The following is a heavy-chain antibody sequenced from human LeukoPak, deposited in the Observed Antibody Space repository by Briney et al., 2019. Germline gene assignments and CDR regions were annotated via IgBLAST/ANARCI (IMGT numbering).Heavy chain of an antibody. V-gene: IGHV3-11*06. CDR2: ISSSSSYI. D-gene: IGHD3-22*01. CDR1: GFTFSDYY. J-gene: IGHJ4*02. CDR3: ATEATYYYDSSGYYGRYYFDY. Sequence: KPGGSLRLSCAASGFTFSDYYMSWIRQAPGKGLEWVSYISSSSSYIYYADSVKGRFTISRDNAKNSLYLQMNSLRAEDTAVYYCATEATYYYDSSGYYGRYYFDYWGQGTLVTVSS.